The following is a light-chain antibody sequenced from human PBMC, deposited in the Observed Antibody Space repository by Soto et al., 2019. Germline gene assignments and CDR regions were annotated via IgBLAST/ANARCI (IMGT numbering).Light chain of an antibody. J-gene: IGLJ2*01. V-gene: IGLV2-14*01. CDR2: DVS. Sequence: QSALTQPASVSGSPGQSITISCTGTSSDVGGYNSVSWYQQHPGKAPKLMIYDVSNRPAGVSNRFSGSKSGNTASLTISGLQAEDEADYYCRSYTSSSTPVVFGGGTQLTVL. CDR3: RSYTSSSTPVV. CDR1: SSDVGGYNS.